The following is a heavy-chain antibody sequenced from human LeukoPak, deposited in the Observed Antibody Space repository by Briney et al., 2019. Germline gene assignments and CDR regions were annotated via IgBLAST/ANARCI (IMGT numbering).Heavy chain of an antibody. D-gene: IGHD3-9*01. J-gene: IGHJ4*02. CDR1: GFTFSSYG. Sequence: PGGSLRLSCAASGFTFSSYGMHWVRQAPGKGLEWVAFIRYDGSNKYYADSVKGRFTISRDNSKNTLYLQMNSLRAEDTAAYYCAKAGDILTGDFDYWGQGTLVTVSS. V-gene: IGHV3-30*02. CDR3: AKAGDILTGDFDY. CDR2: IRYDGSNK.